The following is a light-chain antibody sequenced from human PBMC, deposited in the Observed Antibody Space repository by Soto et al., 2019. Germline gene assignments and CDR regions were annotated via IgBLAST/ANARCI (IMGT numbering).Light chain of an antibody. J-gene: IGKJ4*01. CDR1: QSVGGSF. V-gene: IGKV3-11*01. Sequence: ETVLTQSPGTLSLSPGERATLSCRASQSVGGSFLAWYQQRPGQAPRLLIYHTSYRATGIPARFSGSGSGTDFTLTISSLQPEDFAVYFCQQRSDWPRLTFGGGTKVEI. CDR3: QQRSDWPRLT. CDR2: HTS.